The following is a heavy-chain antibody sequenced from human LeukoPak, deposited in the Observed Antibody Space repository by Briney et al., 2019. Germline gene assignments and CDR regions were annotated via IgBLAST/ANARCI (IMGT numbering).Heavy chain of an antibody. Sequence: GASVKVSCKASGYTFTGYFMHWVRQAPGQGLERMGWINPNSGATNYAQEFQGRVTMTRDTSISTAYMELSRLRSDDTAIYYCAKEGSSNLGVWGQGTTVTVSS. V-gene: IGHV1-2*02. D-gene: IGHD6-13*01. CDR3: AKEGSSNLGV. CDR2: INPNSGAT. J-gene: IGHJ6*02. CDR1: GYTFTGYF.